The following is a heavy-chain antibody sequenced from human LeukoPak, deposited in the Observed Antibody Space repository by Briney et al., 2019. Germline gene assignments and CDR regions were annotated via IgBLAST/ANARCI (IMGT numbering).Heavy chain of an antibody. Sequence: GESLKISCKGSGYSFTSYWIGWVRQMPGKGLEWMGIIYPGDSDTRYSPSFQGQVTISADKSISTAYMQWSSLKASDTAMYYCARLAGYSGYDFGPRGAFDIWGQGTMVTVSS. CDR3: ARLAGYSGYDFGPRGAFDI. D-gene: IGHD5-12*01. V-gene: IGHV5-51*01. CDR2: IYPGDSDT. J-gene: IGHJ3*02. CDR1: GYSFTSYW.